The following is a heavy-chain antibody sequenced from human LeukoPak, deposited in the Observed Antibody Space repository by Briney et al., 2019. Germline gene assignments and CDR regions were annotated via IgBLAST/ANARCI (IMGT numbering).Heavy chain of an antibody. CDR2: IKSKTDGGTT. J-gene: IGHJ4*02. Sequence: PGGSLRLSCAASGFTFSNAWMSWVRQAPGKGLEWVGRIKSKTDGGTTDYAAPVEGRFTISRDDSKNTLYLQMNSLKTEDTAVYYCTTASRYYDSSGYWEPWGQGTLVTVSS. CDR3: TTASRYYDSSGYWEP. V-gene: IGHV3-15*01. D-gene: IGHD3-22*01. CDR1: GFTFSNAW.